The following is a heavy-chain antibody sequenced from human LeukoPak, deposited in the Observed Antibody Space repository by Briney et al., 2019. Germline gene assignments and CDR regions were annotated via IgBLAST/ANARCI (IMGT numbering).Heavy chain of an antibody. CDR3: ARGPYCGDDCYFDS. V-gene: IGHV4-4*07. J-gene: IGHJ4*02. CDR1: GGSISDYF. Sequence: SETLSLTCTVSGGSISDYFWSWIRQPTGKGLEWIGRIYSSGSTLYNPSLKSRVTMSVDTSKNQFSLRLTSVTAADTAVYYCARGPYCGDDCYFDSWGRGTLFTVSS. CDR2: IYSSGST. D-gene: IGHD2-21*01.